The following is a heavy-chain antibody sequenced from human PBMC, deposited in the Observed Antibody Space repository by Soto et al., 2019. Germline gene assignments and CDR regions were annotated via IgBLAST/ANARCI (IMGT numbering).Heavy chain of an antibody. CDR3: TATPRNGMGV. V-gene: IGHV3-74*01. Sequence: EVQLVGSGGGLVQPGGSLRLACAGSGFRVSDYWMHWVRQVPGKGLVWVSRVSNEGSKEYADFVKGRFTLSKDNAKNTLYLEMDSLSVEDTALYYCTATPRNGMGVWGQGTKVTVAS. J-gene: IGHJ6*02. CDR1: GFRVSDYW. CDR2: VSNEGSK.